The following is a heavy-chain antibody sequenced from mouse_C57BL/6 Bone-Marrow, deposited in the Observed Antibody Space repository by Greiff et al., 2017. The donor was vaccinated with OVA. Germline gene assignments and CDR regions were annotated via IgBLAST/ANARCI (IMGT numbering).Heavy chain of an antibody. CDR3: ANYYGSSRGFAY. D-gene: IGHD1-1*01. J-gene: IGHJ3*01. Sequence: QVQLQQPGAELVKPGASVKLSCKASGYTFTSYWMHWVKQRPGQGLEWIGMIHPNSGSTNYNEKFKSKATLTVDKSSSTAYMQLSSLTSEDSAVYYCANYYGSSRGFAYWGQGTLVTVSA. CDR2: IHPNSGST. CDR1: GYTFTSYW. V-gene: IGHV1-64*01.